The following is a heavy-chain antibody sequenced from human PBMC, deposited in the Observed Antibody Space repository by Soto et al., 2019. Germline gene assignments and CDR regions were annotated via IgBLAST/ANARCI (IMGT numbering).Heavy chain of an antibody. CDR1: GFSFDTYN. CDR2: ISSGRPDI. J-gene: IGHJ4*02. CDR3: ARVHYDCSGGSCYGYFDY. D-gene: IGHD2-15*01. Sequence: LRLSCAASGFSFDTYNMNWVRQAPGKGLEWVSSISSGRPDIFYADSVRGRFTISRDDAKNSLYLQMNSLRAEDTAVYYCARVHYDCSGGSCYGYFDYWGQGTLVTVSS. V-gene: IGHV3-21*01.